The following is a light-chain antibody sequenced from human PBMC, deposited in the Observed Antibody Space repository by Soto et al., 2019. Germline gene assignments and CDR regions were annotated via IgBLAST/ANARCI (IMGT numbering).Light chain of an antibody. J-gene: IGKJ2*01. CDR3: QQYGTSPST. V-gene: IGKV3-20*01. Sequence: EIVLTQSPGTLSLSLGETVTLSCRASQSVSGIYLAWYQQKPGQTPRLLIYGAFNRATRIPDRFSGSGSGTDFTLPISRLEPEDFAVYYCQQYGTSPSTFGLGTNLEIK. CDR2: GAF. CDR1: QSVSGIY.